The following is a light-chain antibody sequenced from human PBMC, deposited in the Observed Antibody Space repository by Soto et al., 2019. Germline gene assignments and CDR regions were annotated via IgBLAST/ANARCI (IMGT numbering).Light chain of an antibody. V-gene: IGKV3-20*01. Sequence: EIVLTQSPGTLSLSPGERATLSCRASQSVSSSYLAWYQQKPGQAPRLLIYGASSRATGIPDRFSGSGSGTDFTLTISRLESEDFAVYYCQQYGSSPYTCGHGTKLEIK. CDR2: GAS. J-gene: IGKJ2*01. CDR3: QQYGSSPYT. CDR1: QSVSSSY.